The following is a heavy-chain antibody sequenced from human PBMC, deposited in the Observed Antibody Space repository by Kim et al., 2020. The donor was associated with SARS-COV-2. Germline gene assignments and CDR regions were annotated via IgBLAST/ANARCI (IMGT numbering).Heavy chain of an antibody. V-gene: IGHV4-39*01. J-gene: IGHJ4*02. CDR3: ARSTGAYYFDY. Sequence: SETLSLTCAVSGGSITSNNYYWGWIRQPPGKGLEWIGSIYYSGSTYYNPSLKSRVTMSVATSKNQFSLNLTSLTAADTAVYYCARSTGAYYFDYWAQGTL. D-gene: IGHD1-1*01. CDR1: GGSITSNNYY. CDR2: IYYSGST.